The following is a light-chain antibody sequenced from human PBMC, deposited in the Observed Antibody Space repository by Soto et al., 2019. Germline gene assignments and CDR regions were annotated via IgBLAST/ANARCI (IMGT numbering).Light chain of an antibody. CDR1: QSISNW. J-gene: IGKJ1*01. CDR2: DAS. Sequence: DIQMTQSPSTLSASVGDRVTITCRASQSISNWLAWFQQKPGKAPKLLIYDASTLEVGVPSRFSGSGSGTEFTLTISSLQPDDFATYYCHQYDTYSLTFGQGTKVDIK. V-gene: IGKV1-5*01. CDR3: HQYDTYSLT.